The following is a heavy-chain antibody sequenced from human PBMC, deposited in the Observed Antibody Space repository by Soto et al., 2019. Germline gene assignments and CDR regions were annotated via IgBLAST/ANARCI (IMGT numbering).Heavy chain of an antibody. D-gene: IGHD3-22*01. V-gene: IGHV3-7*01. CDR1: GFTFSRYW. CDR3: ARYYYDSSGYDGMDV. Sequence: EVQLVESGGGLVQPGGSLRLSCAASGFTFSRYWMDWVRQAPGKGLEWVANINEDGSETNYVDSLRGRFTISRDNAKNTLFLQMNSLRAEDTAVYYCARYYYDSSGYDGMDVWGQGTTVTVSS. CDR2: INEDGSET. J-gene: IGHJ6*02.